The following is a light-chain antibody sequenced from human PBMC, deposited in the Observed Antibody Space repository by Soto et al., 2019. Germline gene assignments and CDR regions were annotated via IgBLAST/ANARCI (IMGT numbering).Light chain of an antibody. CDR2: SDT. Sequence: SSELTQPPSVSVAPGETARISCGGNNLGSKGVHWYQQKPGQAPVLVIYSDTDLPPVIPERFSGSNSANMATLTISRVEAGDEADYYCQVWDSGSAHVLFGGGTKLTVL. J-gene: IGLJ2*01. V-gene: IGLV3-21*01. CDR3: QVWDSGSAHVL. CDR1: NLGSKG.